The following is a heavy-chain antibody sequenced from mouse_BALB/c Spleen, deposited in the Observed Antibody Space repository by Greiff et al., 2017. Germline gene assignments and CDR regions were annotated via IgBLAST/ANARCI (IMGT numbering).Heavy chain of an antibody. D-gene: IGHD2-4*01. Sequence: EVQVVESGGDLVKPGGSLKLSCAASGFTFSSYGMSWVRQTPDKRLEWVATISSGGSYTYYPDSVKGRFTISRDNAKNTLYLQMSSLKSEDTAMYYCARQGDYDRDYYAMDYGGQGTSGTVSS. CDR3: ARQGDYDRDYYAMDY. J-gene: IGHJ4*01. V-gene: IGHV5-6*01. CDR1: GFTFSSYG. CDR2: ISSGGSYT.